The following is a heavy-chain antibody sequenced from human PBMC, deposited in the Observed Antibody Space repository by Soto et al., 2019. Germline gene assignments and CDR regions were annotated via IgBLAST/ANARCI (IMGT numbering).Heavy chain of an antibody. V-gene: IGHV1-18*01. CDR1: GYTFTSYA. CDR3: ARDTAMALPDA. CDR2: ISAYNGNT. D-gene: IGHD5-18*01. J-gene: IGHJ4*02. Sequence: QVQLVQSGAEVKKPGASVKVSCKATGYTFTSYAISWVRQAPGQGLEWMGWISAYNGNTKYAQKLQGRVTLTTDTSTSTAYMELRSLRSDDAAVYYCARDTAMALPDAWGQGTLVTVSS.